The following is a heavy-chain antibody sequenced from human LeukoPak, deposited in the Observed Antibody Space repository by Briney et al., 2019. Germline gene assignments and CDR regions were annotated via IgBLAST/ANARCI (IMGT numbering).Heavy chain of an antibody. CDR3: AKDIVIVPAPVGYFDL. V-gene: IGHV3-23*01. D-gene: IGHD2-2*01. J-gene: IGHJ2*01. Sequence: PGGSLRLSCAASGFTFSSYAMSWVRQAPGRGLEWVSGISGSGDSTYYADSVKGRFTISRDNSKNTEYLQMNSLRAEDTAVYYCAKDIVIVPAPVGYFDLWGRGTLVTVSS. CDR1: GFTFSSYA. CDR2: ISGSGDST.